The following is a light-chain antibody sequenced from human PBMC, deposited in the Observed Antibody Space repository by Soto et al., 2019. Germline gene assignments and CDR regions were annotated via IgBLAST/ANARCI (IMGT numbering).Light chain of an antibody. CDR1: SCDVGGYKY. J-gene: IGLJ3*02. V-gene: IGLV2-14*01. Sequence: QSALTQPASVSGSPGQSVTISCTGTSCDVGGYKYVYWYQQHPGKAPKLMISEVNNRPSGVPNRFDGSKSGNTASLTISGLQASDEADYYCSSYRSGSTVSGGGTQLTVL. CDR2: EVN. CDR3: SSYRSGSTV.